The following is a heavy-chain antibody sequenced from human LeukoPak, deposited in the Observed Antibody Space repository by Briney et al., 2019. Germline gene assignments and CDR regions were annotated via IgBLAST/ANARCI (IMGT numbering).Heavy chain of an antibody. J-gene: IGHJ4*02. CDR1: GFTFSSYS. V-gene: IGHV3-21*01. CDR2: ISSSSSYI. Sequence: GGSLRLSCAASGFTFSSYSMNWVRQAPGKGLEWVSPISSSSSYIYYADSVKGRFTISRDNAKNSLYLQMNSLRAEDTAVYYCARGRSGWSPPIDYWGQGTLVTVSS. CDR3: ARGRSGWSPPIDY. D-gene: IGHD6-19*01.